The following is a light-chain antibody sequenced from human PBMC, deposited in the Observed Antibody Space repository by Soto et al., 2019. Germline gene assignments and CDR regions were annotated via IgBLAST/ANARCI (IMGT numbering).Light chain of an antibody. J-gene: IGKJ2*01. CDR3: QQYYSIPYT. CDR1: QSVLFSSNNQNY. V-gene: IGKV4-1*01. CDR2: WAS. Sequence: DIVMTQSPDSLSVSLGERATINCKSSQSVLFSSNNQNYLAWYQQKAGQPPKLLFYWASTRESGVPDRFGGSGSGTDFTITISSLQAEDVAVYYCQQYYSIPYTFGQGTQLEIK.